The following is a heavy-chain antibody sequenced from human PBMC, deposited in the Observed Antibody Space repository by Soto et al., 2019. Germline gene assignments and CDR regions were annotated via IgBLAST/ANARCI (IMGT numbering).Heavy chain of an antibody. D-gene: IGHD4-17*01. CDR2: IGTSSSYI. CDR1: GFTFSSYA. V-gene: IGHV3-21*01. Sequence: EVQLLESGGGLVQPGGSLRLSCAASGFTFSSYAMSWVRQAPGKGLEWVSSIGTSSSYIYYADSVKGRFTISRDNAKNSLFLQMNSLRADDTAVYYCARDSVRDYLYYYYGMDVWGQGTTVTVSS. J-gene: IGHJ6*02. CDR3: ARDSVRDYLYYYYGMDV.